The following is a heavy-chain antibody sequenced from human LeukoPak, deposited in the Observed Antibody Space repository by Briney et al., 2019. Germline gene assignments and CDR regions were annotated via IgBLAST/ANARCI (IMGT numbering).Heavy chain of an antibody. D-gene: IGHD2-2*01. Sequence: ASTKVSCKTSGYTFTDYYLHWVRQAPGQGLEWMGWINPKTVGTKYAQKFQGRVTMTRDTSISTAYLEVRRVRSDDTAVYYCARDPTSNQLLPFDYWGQGTLVIVSS. J-gene: IGHJ4*02. CDR2: INPKTVGT. V-gene: IGHV1-2*02. CDR1: GYTFTDYY. CDR3: ARDPTSNQLLPFDY.